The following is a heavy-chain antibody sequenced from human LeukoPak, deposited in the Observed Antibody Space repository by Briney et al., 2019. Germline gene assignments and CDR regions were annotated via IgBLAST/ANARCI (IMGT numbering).Heavy chain of an antibody. Sequence: PGGPLRLSCAASGFTFSSYAMHWVRQAPGKGLEWVSSISSSSSYIYYADSVKGRFTISRDNAKNSLYLQMNSLRAEDTAVYYCARVRRRMHTVTTPAFDIWGQGTMVTVSS. V-gene: IGHV3-21*01. CDR3: ARVRRRMHTVTTPAFDI. J-gene: IGHJ3*02. CDR2: ISSSSSYI. CDR1: GFTFSSYA. D-gene: IGHD4-17*01.